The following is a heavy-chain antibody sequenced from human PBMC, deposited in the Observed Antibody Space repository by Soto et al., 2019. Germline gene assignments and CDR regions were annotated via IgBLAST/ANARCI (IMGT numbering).Heavy chain of an antibody. CDR3: ARLRERYSQAAGEDY. J-gene: IGHJ4*02. V-gene: IGHV4-34*01. Sequence: QVQLQQWGAGLLKPSETLSLTCAVYGGSFSGYYWSWIRQPPGKGLEWIGEINHSGSTNYNPSLKSRVTISVGPSKNHFSLKLSYVTAADTAVYYCARLRERYSQAAGEDYSGQGTLVIVSS. D-gene: IGHD6-13*01. CDR2: INHSGST. CDR1: GGSFSGYY.